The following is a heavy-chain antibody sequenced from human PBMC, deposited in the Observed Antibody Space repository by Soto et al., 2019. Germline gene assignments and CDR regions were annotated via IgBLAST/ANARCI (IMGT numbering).Heavy chain of an antibody. CDR2: IYWNDDK. V-gene: IGHV2-5*01. CDR3: AHSRSGVGVPAALHYYYYGMDV. CDR1: GFSLSTSGVG. D-gene: IGHD2-2*01. J-gene: IGHJ6*02. Sequence: SGPTLVNPTQTLTLTCTFSGFSLSTSGVGVGWIRQPPGKALEWLALIYWNDDKRYSPSLKSRLTITKDTYKNQVVLTMANMDPVDKATYYCAHSRSGVGVPAALHYYYYGMDVWGQGTTVTDSS.